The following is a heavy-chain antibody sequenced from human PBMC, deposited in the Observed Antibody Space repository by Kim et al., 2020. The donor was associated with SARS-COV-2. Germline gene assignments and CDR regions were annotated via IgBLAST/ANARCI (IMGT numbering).Heavy chain of an antibody. CDR2: SP. Sequence: SPYYADPLAGRFPISRVNSRNTLYLQMSSLRADDTAVYYCAKMTPNYFDYWGQGTPVTVSS. CDR3: AKMTPNYFDY. J-gene: IGHJ4*02. V-gene: IGHV3-23*01.